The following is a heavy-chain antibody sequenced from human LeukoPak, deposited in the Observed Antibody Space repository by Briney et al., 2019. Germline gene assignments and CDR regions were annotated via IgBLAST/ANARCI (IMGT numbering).Heavy chain of an antibody. J-gene: IGHJ4*02. Sequence: PSETLSLTCAVYGGSFSGYYWSWIRQPPGKGLEWIGEINHSGSTNYNPSLKSRVTISVDTSKNQFSLKLSSVTAADTAVYYCARARGYYDSSGYPPKYYFDYWGQGTLVTVSS. V-gene: IGHV4-34*01. D-gene: IGHD3-22*01. CDR3: ARARGYYDSSGYPPKYYFDY. CDR2: INHSGST. CDR1: GGSFSGYY.